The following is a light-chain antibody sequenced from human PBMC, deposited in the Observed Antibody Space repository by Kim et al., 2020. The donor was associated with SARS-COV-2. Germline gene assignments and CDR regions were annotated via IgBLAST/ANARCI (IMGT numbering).Light chain of an antibody. J-gene: IGKJ5*01. V-gene: IGKV1-39*01. Sequence: SVGDSVPITCRASQSIRSSLTWSQQKPGNATKVLIYGASTLRSGVPSRFSGSGSGTDFTLTINSLQPEDFATYYCQQSYSTPITFGQGTRLEIK. CDR2: GAS. CDR3: QQSYSTPIT. CDR1: QSIRSS.